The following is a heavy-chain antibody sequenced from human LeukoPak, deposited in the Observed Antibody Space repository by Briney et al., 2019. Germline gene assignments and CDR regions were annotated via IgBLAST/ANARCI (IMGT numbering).Heavy chain of an antibody. D-gene: IGHD3-10*01. CDR1: TFTFRSYW. CDR3: ARDGYGTGSHDY. V-gene: IGHV3-7*04. J-gene: IGHJ4*02. CDR2: INQDGSQE. Sequence: PGGSLRLSCAASTFTFRSYWMSWVRQAPGKGLEWVANINQDGSQEHHVDSVKGRFTISRDNTKNSLYLQMNSLRAEDTAVYYCARDGYGTGSHDYWGQGTLVTVSS.